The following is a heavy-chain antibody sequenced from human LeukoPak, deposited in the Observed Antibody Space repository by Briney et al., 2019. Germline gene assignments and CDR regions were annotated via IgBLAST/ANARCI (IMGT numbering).Heavy chain of an antibody. V-gene: IGHV3-30*18. J-gene: IGHJ4*02. Sequence: GGSLRLSCAASGFTFSSFGTHWVRQAPGKGLEWVALISYDGNNEYYADSVKGRFTISRANSNNTLFLQMNSLRAEDTAVYYCAKDQAGYFDSSGYYGEGFDYWGQGTLVTVSS. CDR2: ISYDGNNE. CDR1: GFTFSSFG. D-gene: IGHD3-22*01. CDR3: AKDQAGYFDSSGYYGEGFDY.